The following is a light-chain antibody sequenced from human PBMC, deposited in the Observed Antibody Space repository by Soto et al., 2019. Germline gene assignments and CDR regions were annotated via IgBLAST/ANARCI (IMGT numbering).Light chain of an antibody. J-gene: IGKJ1*01. CDR3: QQYNSYPWT. Sequence: DIQMTQSPSTLSASVGDRVTITCRASQSISSWLAWYQQKPGKAPNLLIYDASSLESGVPSRFNGSASGTKFTLTISGLQPDDFCTYRRQQYNSYPWTFGQGTKVEIK. V-gene: IGKV1-5*01. CDR1: QSISSW. CDR2: DAS.